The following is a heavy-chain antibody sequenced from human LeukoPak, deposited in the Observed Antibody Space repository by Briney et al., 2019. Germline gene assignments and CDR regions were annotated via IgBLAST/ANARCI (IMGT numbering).Heavy chain of an antibody. D-gene: IGHD1-26*01. V-gene: IGHV4-59*08. CDR3: ARHELVGATTYFDY. CDR1: GSSISSYY. J-gene: IGHJ4*02. Sequence: SETLSLTCTVSGSSISSYYWSWIRQPPGKGLEWIGYIYYSGSTNYNPSLKSRVTISVDTSKNQFSLKLSSVTAADTAVYYCARHELVGATTYFDYWGQGTLVTVSS. CDR2: IYYSGST.